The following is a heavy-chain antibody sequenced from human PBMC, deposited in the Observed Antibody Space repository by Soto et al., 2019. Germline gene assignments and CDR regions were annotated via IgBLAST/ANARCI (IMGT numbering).Heavy chain of an antibody. CDR3: AKPGLVATIMSHFDY. CDR1: GFTFSNYG. Sequence: QVQLVESGGGVVQPGRSLRLSCAASGFTFSNYGMHWVRQAPGKGLEWVAVISYDGNNEYYADSVKGRFTISRDNSKNTLYLQMNRLRAEDTAVYYCAKPGLVATIMSHFDYWGQGSLVTVSS. CDR2: ISYDGNNE. J-gene: IGHJ4*02. V-gene: IGHV3-30*18. D-gene: IGHD5-12*01.